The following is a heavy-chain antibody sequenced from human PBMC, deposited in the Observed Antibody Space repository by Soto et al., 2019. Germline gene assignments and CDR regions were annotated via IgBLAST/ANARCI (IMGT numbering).Heavy chain of an antibody. V-gene: IGHV3-21*01. CDR1: GFTFSSYS. J-gene: IGHJ4*02. Sequence: EVQLVESGGGLVKPGGSLRLSCAATGFTFSSYSMIGVRQAPGKGLEWVSSISSSGSYIYYADSVKGRFTISRDNARNSLYLQMNSLRAEDTAVYYCASLGYCSSTSCYETFGNYWGQGTLITVSS. D-gene: IGHD2-2*01. CDR2: ISSSGSYI. CDR3: ASLGYCSSTSCYETFGNY.